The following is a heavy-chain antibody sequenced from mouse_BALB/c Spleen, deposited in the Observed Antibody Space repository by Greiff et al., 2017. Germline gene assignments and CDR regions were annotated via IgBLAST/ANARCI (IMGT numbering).Heavy chain of an antibody. J-gene: IGHJ4*01. CDR2: ISYSGST. V-gene: IGHV3-8*02. CDR3: ARFGYYGHGLMDY. Sequence: EVQVVESGPSLVKPSQTLSLTCSVTGDSITSGYWNWIRKFPGNKLEYMGYISYSGSTYYNPSLKSRISITRDTSKNQYYLQLNSVTTEDTATYYCARFGYYGHGLMDYWGQGTSVTVSS. D-gene: IGHD1-2*01. CDR1: GDSITSGY.